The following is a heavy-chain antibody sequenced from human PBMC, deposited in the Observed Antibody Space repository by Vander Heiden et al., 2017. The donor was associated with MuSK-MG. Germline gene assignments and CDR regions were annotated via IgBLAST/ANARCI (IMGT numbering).Heavy chain of an antibody. V-gene: IGHV3-23*04. Sequence: EVHLVESGGGLVKRGGSLRLSCTASGFTFSSLAMSWVRQAPGKGLEWVSAINATGTSTYYAASVKGRFNMSRDNSKNTLYLQINSLKGEDTAVYYCATMTKATKFEHWGQGTLGAVSS. CDR2: INATGTST. D-gene: IGHD4-17*01. CDR3: ATMTKATKFEH. J-gene: IGHJ4*02. CDR1: GFTFSSLA.